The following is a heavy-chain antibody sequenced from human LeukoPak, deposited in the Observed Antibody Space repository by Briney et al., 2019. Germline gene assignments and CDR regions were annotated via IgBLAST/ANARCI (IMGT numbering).Heavy chain of an antibody. CDR2: IIPIFGTA. V-gene: IGHV1-69*13. J-gene: IGHJ4*02. Sequence: SVKVSCKASGGTFSSYAISWVRQAPGQGLEWMGGIIPIFGTANYAQKFQGRVTITVDESTSTAYMELSSLRSEDTAVYYCARGPGYYDSSGYSGEFDYWGQGTLVTVSS. CDR3: ARGPGYYDSSGYSGEFDY. CDR1: GGTFSSYA. D-gene: IGHD3-22*01.